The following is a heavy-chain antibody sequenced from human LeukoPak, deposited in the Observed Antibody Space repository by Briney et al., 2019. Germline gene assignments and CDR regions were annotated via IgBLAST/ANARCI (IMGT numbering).Heavy chain of an antibody. V-gene: IGHV1-46*01. Sequence: GASVKVSCKASGYTFTSYYMHWVRQAPGQGLEWMGVLNPSGGSTSYAQKFQGRVTMTRDMSTSTVYMELSSLRSEDTAVYSCASDWAGYDSSGYVYYYYMAAWGKGTTVTVSS. CDR2: LNPSGGST. CDR1: GYTFTSYY. D-gene: IGHD3-22*01. CDR3: ASDWAGYDSSGYVYYYYMAA. J-gene: IGHJ6*03.